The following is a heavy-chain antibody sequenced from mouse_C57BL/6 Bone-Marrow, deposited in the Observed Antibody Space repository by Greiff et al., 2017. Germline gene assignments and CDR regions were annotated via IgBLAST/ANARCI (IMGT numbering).Heavy chain of an antibody. CDR1: GYTFTSYW. CDR3: ARIVDFYWYFDV. Sequence: VKLQESGAELVRPGSSVKLSCKASGYTFTSYWMHWVKQRPIQGLEWIGNIDPSDSETHYNQKFKDKATLTVDKSSSTAYMQLSSLTSEDSAVYYCARIVDFYWYFDVWGTGTTVTVSS. J-gene: IGHJ1*03. V-gene: IGHV1-52*01. CDR2: IDPSDSET.